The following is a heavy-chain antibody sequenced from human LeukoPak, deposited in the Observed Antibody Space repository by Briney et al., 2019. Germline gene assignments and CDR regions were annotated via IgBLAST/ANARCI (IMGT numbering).Heavy chain of an antibody. J-gene: IGHJ5*02. CDR3: ARDLQLNWFDP. V-gene: IGHV4-61*01. Sequence: SETLSLTCSVSGVSISSGSNYWGWIRQPPGKGLEWIGYIYYSGSTNYNPSLKSRVTISVDTSKNQFSLKLSSVTAADTAVYYCARDLQLNWFDPWGQGTLVTVSS. CDR2: IYYSGST. D-gene: IGHD5-18*01. CDR1: GVSISSGSNY.